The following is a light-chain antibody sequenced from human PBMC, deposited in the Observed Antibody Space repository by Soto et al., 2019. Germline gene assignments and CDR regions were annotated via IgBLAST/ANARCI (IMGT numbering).Light chain of an antibody. CDR3: QKRSNWPRT. V-gene: IGKV3-11*01. Sequence: EIVLTQSPATLSLSPGERATLSCRASHSVSSYLACYQPRPGQAPRLLIYDASNRATGIPARFSGSGSGTDFTLTISSLEPEDCAVYFCQKRSNWPRTFGQGTRLEIK. J-gene: IGKJ5*01. CDR2: DAS. CDR1: HSVSSY.